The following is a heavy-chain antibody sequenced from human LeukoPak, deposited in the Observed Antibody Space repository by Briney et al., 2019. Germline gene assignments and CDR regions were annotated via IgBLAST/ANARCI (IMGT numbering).Heavy chain of an antibody. J-gene: IGHJ6*02. CDR1: GSTFSSYA. CDR2: ISGSGGST. Sequence: GGSLRLSCAASGSTFSSYAMSWVRQAPGKGLEWVSAISGSGGSTYYADSVKGRFTISRDNSKNTLYLQMNSLRAEDTAVYYCAKVSPSIAARTPPYYYYYGMDVWGQGTTVTVSS. V-gene: IGHV3-23*01. CDR3: AKVSPSIAARTPPYYYYYGMDV. D-gene: IGHD6-6*01.